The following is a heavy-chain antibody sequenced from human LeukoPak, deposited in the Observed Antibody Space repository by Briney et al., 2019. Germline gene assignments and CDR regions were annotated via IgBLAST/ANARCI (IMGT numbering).Heavy chain of an antibody. CDR1: GFTFSSYG. Sequence: GRSLRLSCVASGFTFSSYGMHWVRQAPGKGLEWVAVIWYDGSNKYYADSVKGRFTISRDNSKNTLYLQMNSLRAEDTAVYYCARVLLTLDWLPPFDYWGQGTLVTVSS. CDR3: ARVLLTLDWLPPFDY. D-gene: IGHD3/OR15-3a*01. V-gene: IGHV3-30*19. CDR2: IWYDGSNK. J-gene: IGHJ4*02.